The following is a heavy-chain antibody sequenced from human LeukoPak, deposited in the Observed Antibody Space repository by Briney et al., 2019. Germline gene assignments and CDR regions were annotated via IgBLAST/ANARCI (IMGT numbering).Heavy chain of an antibody. D-gene: IGHD2-15*01. V-gene: IGHV3-33*06. CDR2: IWYDGSNK. Sequence: GGSLRLSCAAPGFTFSSYGMHWVRQAPGKGLEWVEVIWYDGSNKYYADSVKGRFTISRDNSKNTLYLQMNSLRAEDTAVYYCAKDPRYCSGGSCYSDFDYWGQGTLVTVSS. CDR3: AKDPRYCSGGSCYSDFDY. CDR1: GFTFSSYG. J-gene: IGHJ4*02.